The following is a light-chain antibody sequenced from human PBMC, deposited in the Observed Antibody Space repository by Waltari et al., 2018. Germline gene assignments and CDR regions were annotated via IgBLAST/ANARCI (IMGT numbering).Light chain of an antibody. CDR3: SSYTSSSTYV. Sequence: QSALTQPASVSGSPGQSITISCTGTSSDVGGYNYVSWYQQHPGKAPNLIIYDVSNRPSGVSNPFSGSKSGNTASLTISWLQAEDEADYYCSSYTSSSTYVFGTWTKVTVL. V-gene: IGLV2-14*01. CDR2: DVS. J-gene: IGLJ1*01. CDR1: SSDVGGYNY.